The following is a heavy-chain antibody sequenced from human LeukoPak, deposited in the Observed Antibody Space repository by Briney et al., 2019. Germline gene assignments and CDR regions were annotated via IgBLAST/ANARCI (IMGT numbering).Heavy chain of an antibody. CDR2: ISDTGNT. V-gene: IGHV3-23*01. J-gene: IGHJ4*02. D-gene: IGHD2-15*01. CDR1: GFTLSSYA. CDR3: AKAPVTTCRGAFCYPFDY. Sequence: PGGSLRLSCAASGFTLSSYAMSWARQAPGKGLEWVSAISDTGNTYHADSVKSRFTISRDSSKNTLFLQMNRLRPEDAAVYYCAKAPVTTCRGAFCYPFDYWGLGTLVTVSS.